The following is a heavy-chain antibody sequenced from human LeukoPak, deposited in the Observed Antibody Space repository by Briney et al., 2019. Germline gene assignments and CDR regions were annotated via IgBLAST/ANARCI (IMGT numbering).Heavy chain of an antibody. CDR1: GGSISSSSYY. Sequence: SSETLSLTCTVSGGSISSSSYYWGWIRQPPGKGLECIGSIYYSGSTYYNPSLKSRVTISVDTSKNQFSLKLSSVTAADTAVYYCARFAPYDSSGAIDYWGQGTLVTVSS. D-gene: IGHD3-22*01. V-gene: IGHV4-39*01. J-gene: IGHJ4*02. CDR3: ARFAPYDSSGAIDY. CDR2: IYYSGST.